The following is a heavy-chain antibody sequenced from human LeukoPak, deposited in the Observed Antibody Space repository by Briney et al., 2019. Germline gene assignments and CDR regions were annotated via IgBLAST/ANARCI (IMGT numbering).Heavy chain of an antibody. CDR2: IYYSGST. D-gene: IGHD3-22*01. J-gene: IGHJ3*02. V-gene: IGHV4-59*01. CDR1: GGSISSYY. CDR3: ARDLYYYDSSGYPHAFDI. Sequence: SETLSLTCTVSGGSISSYYWSWIRQPPGKGLEWIGYIYYSGSTNYNPSLKSRVTISVDTSKNQFSLKLSSVTAADTAVYYCARDLYYYDSSGYPHAFDIWGQGTMVTVSS.